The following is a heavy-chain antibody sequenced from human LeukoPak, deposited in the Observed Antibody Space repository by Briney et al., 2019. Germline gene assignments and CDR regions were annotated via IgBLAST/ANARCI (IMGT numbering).Heavy chain of an antibody. J-gene: IGHJ4*02. CDR2: IHYSGTT. Sequence: SETLSLTCTVSGGAISSYYWNWIRQPPGKGLEWIGHIHYSGTTHYNPSLKNRVTISVDTSKNQFSLKLSSVTAADTAVLYCARLGYCSGGRCLNDYWGQGTLVTVSS. CDR3: ARLGYCSGGRCLNDY. D-gene: IGHD2-15*01. CDR1: GGAISSYY. V-gene: IGHV4-59*08.